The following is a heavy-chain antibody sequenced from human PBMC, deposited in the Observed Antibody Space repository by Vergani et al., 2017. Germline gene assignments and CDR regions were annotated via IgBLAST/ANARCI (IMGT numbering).Heavy chain of an antibody. Sequence: QLQLQESGPGLVKPSETLSLTCTVSGGSISSSSYYWGWIRQPPGKGLEWIGSIYYSGSTYYNPSLKSRVTISVDTSKNQFSLKLSSVTAADTAVYYCARDQYSSSSWEWDYWGQGTLVTVSS. CDR1: GGSISSSSYY. J-gene: IGHJ4*02. CDR3: ARDQYSSSSWEWDY. CDR2: IYYSGST. V-gene: IGHV4-39*07. D-gene: IGHD6-6*01.